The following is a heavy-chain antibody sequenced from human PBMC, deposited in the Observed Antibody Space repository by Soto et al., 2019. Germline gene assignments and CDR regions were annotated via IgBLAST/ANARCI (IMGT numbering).Heavy chain of an antibody. Sequence: ASVKVSCKASGYTFTGYYMHWVRQAPGQGLEWMGWINPNSGGTNYAQKFQGRVTMTRDTSISTAYMELSRLRSDDTAVYYCARDRFSSSWSLFDYWGQGTLVTVSS. CDR3: ARDRFSSSWSLFDY. J-gene: IGHJ4*02. V-gene: IGHV1-2*02. CDR2: INPNSGGT. D-gene: IGHD6-13*01. CDR1: GYTFTGYY.